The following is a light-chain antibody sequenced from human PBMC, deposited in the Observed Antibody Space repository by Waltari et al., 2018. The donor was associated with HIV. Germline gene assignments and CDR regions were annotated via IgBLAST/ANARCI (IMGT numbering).Light chain of an antibody. Sequence: AIRMTQSPSSFSASTGDRVTITCRASQGLSSYLDWYQQKPGKAPKRLIYAASTLQSGVPSRFSGSGSGTDFTLTISCLQSEDFATYYCQQYYSYPPTFGQGTRLEIK. CDR1: QGLSSY. V-gene: IGKV1-8*01. CDR2: AAS. CDR3: QQYYSYPPT. J-gene: IGKJ5*01.